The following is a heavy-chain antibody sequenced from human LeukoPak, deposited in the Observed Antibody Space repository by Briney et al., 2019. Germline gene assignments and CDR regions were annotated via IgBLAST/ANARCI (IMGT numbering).Heavy chain of an antibody. V-gene: IGHV5-10-1*01. J-gene: IGHJ4*02. Sequence: ASLKISCKVSGYSFTTYWISWVRQMPGKGLEWMGRIDPSDSYTDYAPSFQGHVTISADRSLSTAYLQWYSLKASDTAMYYCARQDFWGQGTLVTVSS. CDR1: GYSFTTYW. CDR2: IDPSDSYT. CDR3: ARQDF.